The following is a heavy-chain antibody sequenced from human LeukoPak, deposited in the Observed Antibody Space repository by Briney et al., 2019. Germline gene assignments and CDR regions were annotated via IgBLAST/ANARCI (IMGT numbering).Heavy chain of an antibody. CDR2: ISGSGGST. J-gene: IGHJ6*02. Sequence: GSLRLSCAASGFTFSNYAMSWVRQVPGKGLEWVSGISGSGGSTYYADSVKGRFTISRDNSKNTLYLQMNSLRAEDTAVYYCAKEAVYNYGPTNYYYGMDVWGQGTTVTVSS. CDR3: AKEAVYNYGPTNYYYGMDV. D-gene: IGHD5-18*01. V-gene: IGHV3-23*01. CDR1: GFTFSNYA.